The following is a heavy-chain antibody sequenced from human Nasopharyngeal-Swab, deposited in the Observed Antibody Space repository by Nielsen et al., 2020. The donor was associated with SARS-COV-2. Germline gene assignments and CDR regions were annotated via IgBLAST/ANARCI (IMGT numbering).Heavy chain of an antibody. CDR2: IGTAGDT. CDR1: GFTFSTYD. Sequence: GGSLRLSGAASGFTFSTYDMHWVRQATGKGLEWVSAIGTAGDTYYPGSVKGRFTISRENAKNSLYLQMNSLRAGDTAVYYCARAVGYCSSTSCYYYYGMDVWGQGTTVTVSS. CDR3: ARAVGYCSSTSCYYYYGMDV. D-gene: IGHD2-2*03. V-gene: IGHV3-13*04. J-gene: IGHJ6*02.